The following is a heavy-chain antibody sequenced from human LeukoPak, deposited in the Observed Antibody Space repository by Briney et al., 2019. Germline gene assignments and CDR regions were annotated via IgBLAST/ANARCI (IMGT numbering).Heavy chain of an antibody. CDR1: GFIFSSYA. Sequence: PGGSLRLSCAASGFIFSSYAMSWVRQAPGKGLEYLSVISGSGADTYHTDSVKGRFTISRDNSKNTLFLQMNSLRAEDMAVYYCAKDRSCTGSSCNVGSWGQGTMVTVSS. V-gene: IGHV3-23*01. J-gene: IGHJ3*01. CDR2: ISGSGADT. D-gene: IGHD2-2*01. CDR3: AKDRSCTGSSCNVGS.